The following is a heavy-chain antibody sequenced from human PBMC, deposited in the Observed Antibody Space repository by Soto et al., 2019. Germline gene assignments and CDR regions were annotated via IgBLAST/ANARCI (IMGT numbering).Heavy chain of an antibody. J-gene: IGHJ4*02. V-gene: IGHV1-69*02. Sequence: QVQLVQSGAEVKKPGSSVKVSCKASGGTFSSYTISWVRQAPGQGLEWMGRIIPILGIANYAQKFQGRVTITADKSTSTAYMELSSLRSEDTAVYYCARADYDFWSGYPMGGDYWGQGTLVTVSS. D-gene: IGHD3-3*01. CDR2: IIPILGIA. CDR3: ARADYDFWSGYPMGGDY. CDR1: GGTFSSYT.